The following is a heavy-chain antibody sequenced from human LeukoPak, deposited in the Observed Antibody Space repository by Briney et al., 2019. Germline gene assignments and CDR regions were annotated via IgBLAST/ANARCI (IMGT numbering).Heavy chain of an antibody. J-gene: IGHJ4*02. Sequence: GASVKVSCKASGYTFTGYYVHWVRQAPRQGLEWMGRINPNSGGTNYAQKFQGRVTMTRDTSISTAYMELSRLRSDDTAVYYCARDSGGGQWLVPFDYWGQGTLVTVSS. CDR1: GYTFTGYY. V-gene: IGHV1-2*06. D-gene: IGHD6-19*01. CDR2: INPNSGGT. CDR3: ARDSGGGQWLVPFDY.